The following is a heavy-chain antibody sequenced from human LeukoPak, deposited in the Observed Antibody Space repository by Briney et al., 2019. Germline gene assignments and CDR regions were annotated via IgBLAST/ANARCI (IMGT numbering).Heavy chain of an antibody. J-gene: IGHJ4*02. V-gene: IGHV3-23*01. Sequence: GGSLRLSCAASGFTFSIYAMSWVRQAPGKGLEWVSSLSGSGGGTYYADSVKGRFTISRDNSKNTLYLQMNSLRAEDTAVYYCAKEYSSGGFDYWGQGTLVTVSS. D-gene: IGHD6-19*01. CDR3: AKEYSSGGFDY. CDR2: LSGSGGGT. CDR1: GFTFSIYA.